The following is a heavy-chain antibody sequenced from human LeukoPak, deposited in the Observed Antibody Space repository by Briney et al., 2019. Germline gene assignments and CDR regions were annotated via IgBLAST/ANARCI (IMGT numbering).Heavy chain of an antibody. CDR2: VYYSGST. CDR3: ARGFDSKSTYFDY. D-gene: IGHD5-12*01. V-gene: IGHV4-59*01. J-gene: IGHJ4*02. CDR1: GGSISSYY. Sequence: PSETLSLTCTVPGGSISSYYWSWIRQPPGKGLEWIGYVYYSGSTNYNPSLKSRVTISLDTSKNQVSLRLTSVTAADTAVYYCARGFDSKSTYFDYWGQGTLVAVSS.